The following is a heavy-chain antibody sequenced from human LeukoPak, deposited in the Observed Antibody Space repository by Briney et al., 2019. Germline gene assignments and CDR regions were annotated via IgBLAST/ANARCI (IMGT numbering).Heavy chain of an antibody. CDR2: INHSGST. D-gene: IGHD3-10*01. V-gene: IGHV4-34*01. J-gene: IGHJ4*02. Sequence: SETLSLTCAVYGGSFSGYYWSWIRQPPGKGLEWIGEINHSGSTNYNPSLKSRVTISVDTSMNQFSLKLSSVTAADTAVYYCARGALWFGETIDYWGQGTLVTVSS. CDR3: ARGALWFGETIDY. CDR1: GGSFSGYY.